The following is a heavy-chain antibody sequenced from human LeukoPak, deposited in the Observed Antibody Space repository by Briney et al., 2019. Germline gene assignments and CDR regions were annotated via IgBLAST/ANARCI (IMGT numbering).Heavy chain of an antibody. CDR2: IFYIGST. J-gene: IGHJ3*02. Sequence: SETLSLTCAVSGDSFSSHYWTWIRQPPGKGLEWIGYIFYIGSTNYHPSLKSRVTISIDTSKNQFSLKLSSVTAADTAVYYCARDLVTVTKGFDIWGQGTMVSVSS. CDR1: GDSFSSHY. CDR3: ARDLVTVTKGFDI. V-gene: IGHV4-59*11. D-gene: IGHD4-17*01.